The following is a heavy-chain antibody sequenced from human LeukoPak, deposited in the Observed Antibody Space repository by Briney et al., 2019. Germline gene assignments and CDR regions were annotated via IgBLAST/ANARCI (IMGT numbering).Heavy chain of an antibody. D-gene: IGHD5-12*01. CDR2: IYHSGST. Sequence: SETLSLTCTLSGGSISTYYWSWIRQPPGKGLEWIGYIYHSGSTNYNPSLKSRVTISVGTSKNQFSLKLSSVTTADTAVYYCARGGGYASPIGYWGQGALVTVSS. V-gene: IGHV4-59*01. J-gene: IGHJ4*02. CDR1: GGSISTYY. CDR3: ARGGGYASPIGY.